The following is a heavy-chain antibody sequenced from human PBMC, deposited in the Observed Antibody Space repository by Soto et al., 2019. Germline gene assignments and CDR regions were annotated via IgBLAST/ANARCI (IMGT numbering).Heavy chain of an antibody. CDR1: GCRIASYV. V-gene: IGHV1-18*04. J-gene: IGHJ6*02. CDR3: ARNVSRAADSYYGMDV. CDR2: ISGYNDYT. D-gene: IGHD6-13*01. Sequence: GAPVKVSWKASGCRIASYVINWVRQAPGQGLEWMGWISGYNDYTNYAQRLQGRVTMTTDTATGTAYMELRSLRSDDTAVYYCARNVSRAADSYYGMDVWGQGTTVTVSS.